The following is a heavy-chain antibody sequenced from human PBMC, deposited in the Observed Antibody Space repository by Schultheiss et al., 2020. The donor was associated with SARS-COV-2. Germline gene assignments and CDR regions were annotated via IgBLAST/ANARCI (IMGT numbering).Heavy chain of an antibody. V-gene: IGHV4-59*08. CDR2: ISDAGRT. J-gene: IGHJ4*02. CDR1: GGSISTSY. Sequence: SETLSLTCTVSGGSISTSYWAWIRQPPGKGLEWIGYISDAGRTNYNPSLTSRVTISADPSKKQISLNLTSVTAADTAVYYCARQEGTGANWGQGILVTVSS. CDR3: ARQEGTGAN. D-gene: IGHD3-10*01.